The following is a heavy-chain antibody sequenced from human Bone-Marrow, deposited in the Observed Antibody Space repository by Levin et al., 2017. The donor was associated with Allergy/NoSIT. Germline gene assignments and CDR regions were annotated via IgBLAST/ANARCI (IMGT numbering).Heavy chain of an antibody. CDR3: AREASEYGFWSGHQDV. J-gene: IGHJ6*02. Sequence: GESLKISCKASGYTFTDYYIHWVRQAPGQGLEWMGRINPNSGGTKYAQRFQDRVTMTRDTSISAAYMELSRLRSDDTAVYYCAREASEYGFWSGHQDVWGQGTTVTVSS. V-gene: IGHV1-2*06. CDR2: INPNSGGT. D-gene: IGHD3-3*01. CDR1: GYTFTDYY.